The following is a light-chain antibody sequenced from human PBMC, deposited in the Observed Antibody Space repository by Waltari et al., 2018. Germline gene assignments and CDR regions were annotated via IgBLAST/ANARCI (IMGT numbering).Light chain of an antibody. CDR1: QSVSSSY. CDR3: QQYGSSPWT. Sequence: GTLSLSPGERATLSCRASQSVSSSYLAWYQQKPGQAPRLLIYGASSRATGIPDRFSGSGSGTDFTLTISRLEPEDFAVYYCQQYGSSPWTFGQGTKVEIK. CDR2: GAS. V-gene: IGKV3-20*01. J-gene: IGKJ1*01.